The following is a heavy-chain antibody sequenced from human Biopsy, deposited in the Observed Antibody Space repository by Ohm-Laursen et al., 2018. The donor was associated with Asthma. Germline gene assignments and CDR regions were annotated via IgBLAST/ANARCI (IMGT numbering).Heavy chain of an antibody. D-gene: IGHD3-10*01. CDR3: ARAVDYSHYYGIDV. V-gene: IGHV1-18*01. Sequence: GASVKVSCKASGYTFNSAGITWVRQAPGQGLEWMGWISVYNGNTKVAQKLQDRVTMITDTSTSKAYMELRSLRSDDTAVYFCARAVDYSHYYGIDVWGQGTTVTVS. CDR1: GYTFNSAG. CDR2: ISVYNGNT. J-gene: IGHJ6*02.